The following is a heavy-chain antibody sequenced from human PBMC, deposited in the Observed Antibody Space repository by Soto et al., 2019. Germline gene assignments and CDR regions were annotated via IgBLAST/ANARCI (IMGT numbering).Heavy chain of an antibody. V-gene: IGHV4-31*03. CDR2: IYYSGST. CDR3: ARESKEYSGYDGRVGSCSGGSCYNYGMDV. J-gene: IGHJ6*02. D-gene: IGHD2-15*01. CDR1: GGSISSGGYY. Sequence: SETLSLTCTVSGGSISSGGYYWSWIRQHPGKGLEWIGYIYYSGSTYYNPSLKSRVTIPVDTSKNQFSLKLSSVTAADTAVYYCARESKEYSGYDGRVGSCSGGSCYNYGMDVWGQGTTVTVSS.